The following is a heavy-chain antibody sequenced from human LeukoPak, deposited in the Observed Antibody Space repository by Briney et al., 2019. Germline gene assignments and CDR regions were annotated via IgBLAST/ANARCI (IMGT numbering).Heavy chain of an antibody. V-gene: IGHV3-66*01. Sequence: GGALRLSCVASGFIFRGHYMSRVRQAPGKGREWVSNIYSVSTTYYADSVKGRFTVSGDNSKNTLYLQMSSLRVEDTAVYYCARDVGYSYGYGFDYWGQGTLVTVSS. J-gene: IGHJ4*02. CDR1: GFIFRGHY. D-gene: IGHD5-18*01. CDR2: IYSVSTT. CDR3: ARDVGYSYGYGFDY.